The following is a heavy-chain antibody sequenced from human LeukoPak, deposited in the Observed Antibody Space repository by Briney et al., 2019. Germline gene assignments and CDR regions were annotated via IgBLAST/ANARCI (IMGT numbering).Heavy chain of an antibody. CDR1: GFSISTYE. Sequence: GGSLRLSCAASGFSISTYEMNWVRQAPGKGLEWISYITGDGKTKYYAPSVKARFTISRDNAKNSVYLQMSSLRAEDTAVYYCARDLSIDYWGQGTLVTVSS. CDR3: ARDLSIDY. V-gene: IGHV3-48*03. J-gene: IGHJ4*02. CDR2: ITGDGKTK.